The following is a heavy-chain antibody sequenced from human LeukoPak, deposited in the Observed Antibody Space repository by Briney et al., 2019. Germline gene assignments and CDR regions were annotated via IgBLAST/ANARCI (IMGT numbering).Heavy chain of an antibody. Sequence: GASVKVSCKASGSTFTSYGISWVRQAPGQGLEWMGWISAYNGNTNYAQKLQGRVTMTTDTSTSTAYMELRSLRSDDTAVYYCARVPLLWFGEFPFDPWGQGTLVTVSS. D-gene: IGHD3-10*01. CDR3: ARVPLLWFGEFPFDP. CDR2: ISAYNGNT. CDR1: GSTFTSYG. V-gene: IGHV1-18*01. J-gene: IGHJ5*02.